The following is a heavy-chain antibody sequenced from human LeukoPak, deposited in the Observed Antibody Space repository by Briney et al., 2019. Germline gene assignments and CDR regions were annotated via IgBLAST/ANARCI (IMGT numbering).Heavy chain of an antibody. CDR2: IYYSGST. J-gene: IGHJ6*03. Sequence: SETLSLTCTVSGGSISSYYWSWIRQPPGKGLEWIGYIYYSGSTNYNPSLKSRVTISVDTSKNQFSPKLSSVTAADTAVYYCARATERYYYDSSGYRVYYYYYMDVWGKGTTVAVSS. CDR1: GGSISSYY. V-gene: IGHV4-59*01. CDR3: ARATERYYYDSSGYRVYYYYYMDV. D-gene: IGHD3-22*01.